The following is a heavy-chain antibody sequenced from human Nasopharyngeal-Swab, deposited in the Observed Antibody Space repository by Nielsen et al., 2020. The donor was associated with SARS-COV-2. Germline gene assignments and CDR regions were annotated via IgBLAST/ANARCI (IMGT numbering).Heavy chain of an antibody. CDR3: AKAPYLRGLDV. CDR1: GCTFSSYA. CDR2: ISGSGDTT. J-gene: IGHJ6*02. Sequence: GESLKIPCAASGCTFSSYAMSWVRQAPGKGLGWVSIISGSGDTTYYADSVNDRFTISRDNSKNTLYLQMNSLRVEDTALYYCAKAPYLRGLDVWGQGTTVTVSS. V-gene: IGHV3-23*01. D-gene: IGHD2-21*01.